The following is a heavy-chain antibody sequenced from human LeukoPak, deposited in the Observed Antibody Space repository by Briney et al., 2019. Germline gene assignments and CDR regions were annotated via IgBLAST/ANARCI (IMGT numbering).Heavy chain of an antibody. CDR1: GYTFTSYG. V-gene: IGHV1-18*01. D-gene: IGHD3-9*01. CDR3: ARVDLLTGYYFFDY. CDR2: IRGDNGNT. Sequence: ASVKVSCKASGYTFTSYGISWVRQAPGQGLEWVGWIRGDNGNTNYAQKLQGRVTMTTDTSTSTAYMELRSLGSDETAVYYCARVDLLTGYYFFDYWGQGTLVTVPS. J-gene: IGHJ4*02.